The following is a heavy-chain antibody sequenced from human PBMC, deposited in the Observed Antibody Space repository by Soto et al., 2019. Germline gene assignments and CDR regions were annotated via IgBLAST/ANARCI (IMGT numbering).Heavy chain of an antibody. J-gene: IGHJ6*03. CDR3: ARVLLWFGDLGYYYYYMDV. V-gene: IGHV4-39*01. Sequence: ETLSLTCTVSGVSISSSSYYWGWIRQPPGKGLEWIGSIYYSGSTYYNPSLKSRVTISVDTSKNQFSLKLSSVTAADTAVYYCARVLLWFGDLGYYYYYMDVWGKGTTVTSP. CDR1: GVSISSSSYY. D-gene: IGHD3-10*01. CDR2: IYYSGST.